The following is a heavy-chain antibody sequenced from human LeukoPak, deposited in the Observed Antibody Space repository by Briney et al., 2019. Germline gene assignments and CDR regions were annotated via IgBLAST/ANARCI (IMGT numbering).Heavy chain of an antibody. J-gene: IGHJ4*02. Sequence: SETLSLTCAVYGGSFSDYYWSWIRQPPGKGLEWIGDINHSRFTNYNPSLKSRVKISVDTTKNQFSLKLSSVTAADTGVYYCARYASSAWIRRFDYWGQGTLVTVSS. D-gene: IGHD6-19*01. V-gene: IGHV4-34*01. CDR1: GGSFSDYY. CDR2: INHSRFT. CDR3: ARYASSAWIRRFDY.